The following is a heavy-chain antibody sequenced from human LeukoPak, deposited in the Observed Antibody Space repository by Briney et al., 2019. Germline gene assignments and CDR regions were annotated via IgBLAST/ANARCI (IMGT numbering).Heavy chain of an antibody. CDR3: ATDISHDDGEYARGWFDS. CDR2: FDPEAGEA. CDR1: GYTRTELV. J-gene: IGHJ5*01. D-gene: IGHD4-17*01. V-gene: IGHV1-24*01. Sequence: GASVKVSCKVSGYTRTELVIHWVRQAPGKGLEWMGGFDPEAGEAIYAQKFQGRVTMTEAISTHTAYMELSSLRSEDTALYYCATDISHDDGEYARGWFDSWGQGALVTVSS.